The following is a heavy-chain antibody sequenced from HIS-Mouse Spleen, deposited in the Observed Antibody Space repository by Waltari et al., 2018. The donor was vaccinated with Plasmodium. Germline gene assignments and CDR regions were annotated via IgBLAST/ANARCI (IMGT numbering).Heavy chain of an antibody. CDR3: AKDRRSSSWYVDY. D-gene: IGHD6-13*01. J-gene: IGHJ4*02. CDR1: AFPFRSFG. Sequence: QVQLVESGVGVVQPGRSLRLSCAASAFPFRSFGMHWVRLAPGKGLEWVAVISYDGSNKYYADSVKGRFTISRDNSKNTLYLQMNSLRAEDTAVYYCAKDRRSSSWYVDYWGQGTLVTVSS. CDR2: ISYDGSNK. V-gene: IGHV3-30*18.